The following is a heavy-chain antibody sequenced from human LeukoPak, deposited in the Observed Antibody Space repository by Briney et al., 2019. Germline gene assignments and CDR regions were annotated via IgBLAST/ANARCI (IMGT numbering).Heavy chain of an antibody. D-gene: IGHD3-10*01. Sequence: GASVKVSCKASGYTSTGYYMHWVRQAPGQGLEWMGWINPNSGGTNYAQKFQGRVTMTRDTSISTAYMELSRLRSDDTAVYYCARVRGAGVPCDYWGQGTLVTVSS. CDR2: INPNSGGT. CDR1: GYTSTGYY. J-gene: IGHJ4*02. CDR3: ARVRGAGVPCDY. V-gene: IGHV1-2*02.